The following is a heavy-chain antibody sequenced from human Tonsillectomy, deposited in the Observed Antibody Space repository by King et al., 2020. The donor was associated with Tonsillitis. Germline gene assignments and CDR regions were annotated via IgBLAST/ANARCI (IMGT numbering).Heavy chain of an antibody. D-gene: IGHD1-26*01. CDR1: GFTFGDYA. CDR2: IRSKAYGGTT. CDR3: TGVSGVGATGPDDY. V-gene: IGHV3-49*03. J-gene: IGHJ4*02. Sequence: VQLVESGGGLVQPGRSLRLSCTASGFTFGDYAMSWFRQAPGKGLEWVGFIRSKAYGGTTEYAASVKGRFTISRDDSKSIAYLQMNSLKIEDTAVYYCTGVSGVGATGPDDYWGQGTLVTVSS.